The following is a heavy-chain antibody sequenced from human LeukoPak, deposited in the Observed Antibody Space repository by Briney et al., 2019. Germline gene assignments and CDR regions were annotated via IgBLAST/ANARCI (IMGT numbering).Heavy chain of an antibody. D-gene: IGHD5-24*01. CDR1: DGSISSSSYY. CDR2: IYYSGST. J-gene: IGHJ4*02. Sequence: SETLSLTCTVSDGSISSSSYYWGWIRQPPGKGLEWIGSIYYSGSTYYNPSLKSRVTISADTSKNQFSLNLSSVTAADTAVYYCARDRRDGYKKTEIPTIISTDYWGQGILVTVSS. V-gene: IGHV4-39*07. CDR3: ARDRRDGYKKTEIPTIISTDY.